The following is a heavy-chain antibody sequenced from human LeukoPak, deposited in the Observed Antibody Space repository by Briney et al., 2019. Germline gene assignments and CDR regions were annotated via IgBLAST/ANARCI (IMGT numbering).Heavy chain of an antibody. CDR3: ARDYGGNSNDAFDI. CDR2: IYYSGST. V-gene: IGHV4-59*12. CDR1: GGSISSYY. Sequence: SETLSLTCTVSGGSISSYYWSWIRQPPGKGLEWIGYIYYSGSTYYNPSLKSRVTISVDTSKNQFSLKLSSVTAADTAVYYCARDYGGNSNDAFDIWGQGTMVTVSS. J-gene: IGHJ3*02. D-gene: IGHD4-23*01.